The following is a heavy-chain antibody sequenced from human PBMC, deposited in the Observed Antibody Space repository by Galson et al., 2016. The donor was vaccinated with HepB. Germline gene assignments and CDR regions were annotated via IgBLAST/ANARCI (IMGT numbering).Heavy chain of an antibody. J-gene: IGHJ4*02. CDR2: IFTSGDT. Sequence: TLSLTCTVSGASISSGFYTWYWARQPAGQGLEWIGRIFTSGDTYYTPPLRGRVAISMDPSKNQFSLKLTSVTAADTAVYYCARAPHCSTTDCSDLGYWGQGTLVTVSS. CDR1: GASISSGFYT. D-gene: IGHD2-2*01. CDR3: ARAPHCSTTDCSDLGY. V-gene: IGHV4-61*02.